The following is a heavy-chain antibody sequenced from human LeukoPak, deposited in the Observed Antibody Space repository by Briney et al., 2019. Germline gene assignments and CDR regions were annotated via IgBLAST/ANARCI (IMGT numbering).Heavy chain of an antibody. Sequence: GGSLRLSCAASGLTFSTSWMNWVRQAPGKGLEWVASINPDGSAKYYVDSVKGRFTISRDNTKNSLYLQMNSLRAEDTAVYYCARGRYYDFWSGSPYYYYYGMDVWGQGTTVTVSS. CDR3: ARGRYYDFWSGSPYYYYYGMDV. V-gene: IGHV3-7*03. CDR1: GLTFSTSW. J-gene: IGHJ6*02. D-gene: IGHD3-3*01. CDR2: INPDGSAK.